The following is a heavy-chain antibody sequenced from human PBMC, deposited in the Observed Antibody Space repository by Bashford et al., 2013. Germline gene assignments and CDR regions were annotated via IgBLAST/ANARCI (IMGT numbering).Heavy chain of an antibody. J-gene: IGHJ6*03. Sequence: GESLKISCKGSGYSFTSYWIGWVRQMPGKGLEWMGIIYPGDSDTRYSPSFQGQVTISADKSISTAYLQWSSLKASDTAMYYCARHGGVVVPAAEDYYYYMGRLGQRGPRSPSP. CDR3: ARHGGVVVPAAEDYYYYMGR. CDR1: GYSFTSYW. CDR2: IYPGDSDT. V-gene: IGHV5-51*01. D-gene: IGHD2-2*01.